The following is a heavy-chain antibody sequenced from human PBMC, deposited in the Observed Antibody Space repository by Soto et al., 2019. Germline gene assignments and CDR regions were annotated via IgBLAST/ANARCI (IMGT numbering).Heavy chain of an antibody. CDR2: IHYTGSI. V-gene: IGHV4-30-4*08. J-gene: IGHJ6*02. CDR1: GGPISSEYFH. D-gene: IGHD2-21*02. Sequence: QVQLQQSGPGLVEPSQTLSLTCAGSGGPISSEYFHWTWIRQSPGKGLEWIGYIHYTGSIMYNPSFKGRLTKGVGINKNEPARRLSAVTRADPARYFCAGEDDGGDRDWDGVDVWSQGATGTVSS. CDR3: AGEDDGGDRDWDGVDV.